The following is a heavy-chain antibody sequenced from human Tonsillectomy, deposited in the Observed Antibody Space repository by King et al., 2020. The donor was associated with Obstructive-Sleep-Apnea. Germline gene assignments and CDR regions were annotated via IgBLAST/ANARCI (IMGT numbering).Heavy chain of an antibody. Sequence: VQLVESGGGLVQPGGSLRLSCTVSGVSFSNYWMTWVRQAPGKGLEWVANIKKDGSEGYYVDAVKGRFTISRDNAKNSLYLQMNSLRGKDTAVYFCALITGSDYWGQGTMVTVSS. J-gene: IGHJ4*02. CDR3: ALITGSDY. V-gene: IGHV3-7*01. D-gene: IGHD1-1*01. CDR1: GVSFSNYW. CDR2: IKKDGSEG.